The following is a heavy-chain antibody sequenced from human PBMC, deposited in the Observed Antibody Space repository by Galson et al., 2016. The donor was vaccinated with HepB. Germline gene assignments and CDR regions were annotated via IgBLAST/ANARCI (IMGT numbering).Heavy chain of an antibody. Sequence: QSGAEVKKSGESLKISCQGSGYKFSAQWIARVRQTPGKGLEWMGIIYPGDSDTRYSPSFQGQVIMSADKYISTAYLQWSTLKASDNCIYYCARVDDRYFEPWGQGTLVIVPS. D-gene: IGHD1-1*01. J-gene: IGHJ5*02. CDR3: ARVDDRYFEP. V-gene: IGHV5-51*01. CDR2: IYPGDSDT. CDR1: GYKFSAQW.